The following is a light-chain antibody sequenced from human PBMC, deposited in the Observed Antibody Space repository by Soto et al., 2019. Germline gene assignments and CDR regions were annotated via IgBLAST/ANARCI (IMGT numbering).Light chain of an antibody. CDR2: GAS. V-gene: IGKV3-15*01. CDR3: QQYNKWPPLYT. Sequence: EIVMTQSPVILSVSPGERATLSCRASQNVNSDLAWYQQKPGQAPRILIYGASTRATDIPARISGSGSGTELTLTISSLQSEDFAVYYCQQYNKWPPLYTFGQGTKLEIK. CDR1: QNVNSD. J-gene: IGKJ2*01.